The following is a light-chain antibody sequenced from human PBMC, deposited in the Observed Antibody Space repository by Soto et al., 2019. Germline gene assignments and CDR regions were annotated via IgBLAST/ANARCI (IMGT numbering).Light chain of an antibody. CDR2: KAS. J-gene: IGKJ2*01. Sequence: DIQMTQSPSTLSASVGDRVTITCRASQSISFWLAWYQQKPGKAPKLLIYKASSLESGVPSRFSGSGSGTEFTLTISSLQPDDFATYYYQHYNSYSFTFGQGTKLEIK. CDR3: QHYNSYSFT. V-gene: IGKV1-5*03. CDR1: QSISFW.